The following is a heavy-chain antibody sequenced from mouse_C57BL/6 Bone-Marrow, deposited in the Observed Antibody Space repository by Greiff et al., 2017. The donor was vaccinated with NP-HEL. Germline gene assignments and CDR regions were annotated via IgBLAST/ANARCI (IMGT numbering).Heavy chain of an antibody. Sequence: QVQLQQSGPELVKPGASVKISCKASGYAFSSSWMNWVKQRPGKGLEWIGRIYPGDGDTNYNGKFKGKATLTADKSSSTAYMQLSSLTSEDSVVYFCARGWLPHYFDYWGQGTTLTVSS. CDR1: GYAFSSSW. CDR3: ARGWLPHYFDY. CDR2: IYPGDGDT. J-gene: IGHJ2*01. V-gene: IGHV1-82*01. D-gene: IGHD2-3*01.